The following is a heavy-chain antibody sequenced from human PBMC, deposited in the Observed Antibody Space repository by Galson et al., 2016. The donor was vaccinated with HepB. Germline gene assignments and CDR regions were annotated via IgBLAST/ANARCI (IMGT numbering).Heavy chain of an antibody. D-gene: IGHD3-10*01. Sequence: SVKVSCKVSGYTLTDLSMHWVRQSPGKGLEWMGSFDPDDGETIYAQKFQGRVTMTEDTSTDTSYMELSSLTSDDTAVYFCARHTRRLLRFEFWGQGTLVTVSS. J-gene: IGHJ4*02. CDR3: ARHTRRLLRFEF. V-gene: IGHV1-24*01. CDR1: GYTLTDLS. CDR2: FDPDDGET.